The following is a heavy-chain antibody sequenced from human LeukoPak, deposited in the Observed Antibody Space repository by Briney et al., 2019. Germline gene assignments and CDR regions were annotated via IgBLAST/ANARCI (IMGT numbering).Heavy chain of an antibody. CDR3: ARVLGQQLGLRYYYYMDV. J-gene: IGHJ6*03. V-gene: IGHV4-59*01. D-gene: IGHD6-13*01. CDR2: IYYSGST. Sequence: PSETLSLTCTVSGGSISSYYWSWIRQPPGKGLEWIGYIYYSGSTNYNPSLKSRVTISVDTSKNQFSLKLSSVTAADTAVYYCARVLGQQLGLRYYYYMDVWGKGTTVTVSS. CDR1: GGSISSYY.